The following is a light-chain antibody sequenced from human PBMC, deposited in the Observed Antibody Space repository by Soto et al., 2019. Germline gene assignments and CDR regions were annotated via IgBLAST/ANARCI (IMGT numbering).Light chain of an antibody. J-gene: IGLJ2*01. CDR3: QTWGTGNVI. CDR2: VNSDGSH. Sequence: QPVLTQSPSASASLGASVKLTCTLSSGYTSYAIAWHQQQPEKGPRYLMKVNSDGSHSKGDGIPDRFSGSSSGAERYLTISSLQSEDEADYYCQTWGTGNVIFGGGTKLTVL. CDR1: SGYTSYA. V-gene: IGLV4-69*01.